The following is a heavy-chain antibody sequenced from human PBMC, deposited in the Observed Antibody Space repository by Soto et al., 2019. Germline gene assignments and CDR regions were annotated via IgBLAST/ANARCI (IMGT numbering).Heavy chain of an antibody. V-gene: IGHV5-51*01. CDR1: GYSFTTNW. J-gene: IGHJ1*01. CDR2: IYPGDSDT. Sequence: GASMKISCKGSGYSFTTNWIGCVRQMPGKGLEWMGVIYPGDSDTRSSPSFQGQVAISADKSINTAYLKWSSLKASDTAMYYCARHSGVAEDGTDWGQGTLVTVSS. CDR3: ARHSGVAEDGTD. D-gene: IGHD6-13*01.